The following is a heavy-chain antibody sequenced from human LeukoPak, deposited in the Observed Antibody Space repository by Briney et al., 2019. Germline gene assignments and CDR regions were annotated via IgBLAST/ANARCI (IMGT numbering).Heavy chain of an antibody. J-gene: IGHJ4*02. CDR3: ARVGRDTAMVYYFDY. CDR1: GFTFSSYA. Sequence: GGSLRLSCAASGFTFSSYAMHWVRQAPGKGLEWVAVISYDGGNKYYADSVKGRFTISRDNSKNTLYLQMNSLRAEDTAVYYCARVGRDTAMVYYFDYWGQGTLVTVSS. CDR2: ISYDGGNK. V-gene: IGHV3-30*01. D-gene: IGHD5-18*01.